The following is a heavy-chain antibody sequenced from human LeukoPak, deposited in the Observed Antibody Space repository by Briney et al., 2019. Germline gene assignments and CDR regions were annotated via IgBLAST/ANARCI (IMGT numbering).Heavy chain of an antibody. CDR3: ARHGSSYSFDY. D-gene: IGHD6-13*01. V-gene: IGHV4-59*08. Sequence: SETLSLTCTVSGGSISSYYWIWIRQPPGKGLEWMGYIYKTGSTNYNPSLKSRVTISEDTAKNQFSLKVSSLTAADTAVYYCARHGSSYSFDYWGQGTLVTVSS. CDR2: IYKTGST. CDR1: GGSISSYY. J-gene: IGHJ4*02.